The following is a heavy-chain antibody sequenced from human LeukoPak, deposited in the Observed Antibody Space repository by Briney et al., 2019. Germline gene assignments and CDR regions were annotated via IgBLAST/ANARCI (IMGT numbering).Heavy chain of an antibody. CDR1: GGSISSGSYY. Sequence: SETLSLTCTVSGGSISSGSYYWSWIRQPAGKGLEWIGRIYTSGSTNYNPSLKSRVTISVDTSKNQFSLKLSSVTAADTAVHYCARGGSGWSDGAFDIWGQGTMVTVSS. CDR2: IYTSGST. D-gene: IGHD6-19*01. CDR3: ARGGSGWSDGAFDI. J-gene: IGHJ3*02. V-gene: IGHV4-61*02.